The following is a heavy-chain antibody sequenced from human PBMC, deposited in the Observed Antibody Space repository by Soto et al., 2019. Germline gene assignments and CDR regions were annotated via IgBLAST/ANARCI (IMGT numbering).Heavy chain of an antibody. CDR3: ARAVLVLINTTPRGP. Sequence: QVQLVQSGAEVKKPGASVKFSCTASGYTFTGYYMPWLRQAPGQGPEWMGWINPNSGGTKYAQKFQGRVTMNRDTSISTAYMELSRLRSDETAVYYCARAVLVLINTTPRGPWGQGPLVTVSS. CDR1: GYTFTGYY. J-gene: IGHJ5*02. CDR2: INPNSGGT. D-gene: IGHD2-8*01. V-gene: IGHV1-2*02.